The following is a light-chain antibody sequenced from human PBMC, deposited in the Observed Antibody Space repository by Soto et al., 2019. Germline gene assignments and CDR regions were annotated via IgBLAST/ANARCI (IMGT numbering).Light chain of an antibody. J-gene: IGLJ2*01. CDR3: QTWASGVVV. Sequence: QSVLTQSPSASASLGASVKLTCTLSRGHSSYAIAWHQQQPEKGPRYLMKLNSDGSHTKGDGIPDRFSGSSSGAERYLSISSLQSEDEADYYCQTWASGVVVFGGGTKLTVL. CDR1: RGHSSYA. V-gene: IGLV4-69*01. CDR2: LNSDGSH.